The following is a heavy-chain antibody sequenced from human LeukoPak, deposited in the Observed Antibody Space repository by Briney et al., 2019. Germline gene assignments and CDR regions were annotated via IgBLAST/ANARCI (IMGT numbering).Heavy chain of an antibody. CDR1: GFTFSSYG. J-gene: IGHJ6*03. Sequence: GGSLRLSCAASGFTFSSYGMSWVRQAPGKGLEWVSGINWNGGSTGYADSVKGRFTISRDNAKNSLYLQMNSLRAEDTALYYCARAWDYYYYYMDVWGKGTTVTVSS. V-gene: IGHV3-20*04. CDR3: ARAWDYYYYYMDV. CDR2: INWNGGST. D-gene: IGHD7-27*01.